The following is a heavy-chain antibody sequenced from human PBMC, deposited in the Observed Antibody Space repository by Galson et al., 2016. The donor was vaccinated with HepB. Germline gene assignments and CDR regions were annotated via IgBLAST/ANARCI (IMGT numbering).Heavy chain of an antibody. V-gene: IGHV3-23*01. Sequence: SLRLSCASSGFTFRYYAMTWVRQAPGKGLEWVSGIGGSGGSINSDASVKGRFTISRDNPKNTLYLQMNSLRAEDTAVYYCAKGPTGYYYYGMDVWGQGTTVTVSS. CDR1: GFTFRYYA. CDR2: IGGSGGSI. CDR3: AKGPTGYYYYGMDV. D-gene: IGHD1-14*01. J-gene: IGHJ6*02.